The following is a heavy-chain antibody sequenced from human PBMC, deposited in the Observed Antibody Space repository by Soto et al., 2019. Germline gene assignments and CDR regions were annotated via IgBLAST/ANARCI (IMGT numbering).Heavy chain of an antibody. CDR3: ARRSSSRDPYYYYGMDV. J-gene: IGHJ6*02. CDR1: GYPFTSYG. CDR2: ISAYNGNT. Sequence: ASLKVSCKASGYPFTSYGSSWVRQAPGQGLEWMGWISAYNGNTNYAQKLQGRVTMTTDTSTSTAYMELRSLRSDDTAVYYCARRSSSRDPYYYYGMDVWGQGTTVTVSS. V-gene: IGHV1-18*01. D-gene: IGHD6-6*01.